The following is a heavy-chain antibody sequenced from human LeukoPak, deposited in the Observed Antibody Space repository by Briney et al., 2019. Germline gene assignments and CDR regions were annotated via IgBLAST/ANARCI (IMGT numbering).Heavy chain of an antibody. D-gene: IGHD6-19*01. CDR1: GYTFPGYY. Sequence: ASVKVSCKASGYTFPGYYMHWVRQAPGQGLEWMGRINPNSGGTNYAQKFQGRVTMTRDTSISTAYMELSRLRSDDTAVYYCAFPGGWYVSSYFDYWGQGTLVTVSS. CDR2: INPNSGGT. J-gene: IGHJ4*02. V-gene: IGHV1-2*06. CDR3: AFPGGWYVSSYFDY.